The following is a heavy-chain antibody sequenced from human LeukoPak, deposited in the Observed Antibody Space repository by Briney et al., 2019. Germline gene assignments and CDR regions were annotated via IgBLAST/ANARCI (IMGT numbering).Heavy chain of an antibody. J-gene: IGHJ6*03. Sequence: ASVKVSCKASGYTFTSYDINWVRQATGQGLEWMGWMNPNSGNTGYAQKFQGRVTITRNTSISTAYMELSSLRSEDTAVYYCARAPPPLYDFWSAHYYYYMDVWGKGTTVTVSS. CDR1: GYTFTSYD. D-gene: IGHD3-3*01. CDR2: MNPNSGNT. CDR3: ARAPPPLYDFWSAHYYYYMDV. V-gene: IGHV1-8*03.